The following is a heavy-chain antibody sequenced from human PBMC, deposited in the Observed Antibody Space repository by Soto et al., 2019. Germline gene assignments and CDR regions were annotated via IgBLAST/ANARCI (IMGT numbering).Heavy chain of an antibody. CDR1: GGTFSSYA. Sequence: ASVKVSCKXSGGTFSSYAISWVRQAPGQGLEWMGGIIPIFGTANYAQKFQGRVTITADESTSTAYMELSSLRSEDTAVYYCARDRGRDYNNWFDPWGQGTLVTVSS. J-gene: IGHJ5*02. V-gene: IGHV1-69*13. D-gene: IGHD4-17*01. CDR3: ARDRGRDYNNWFDP. CDR2: IIPIFGTA.